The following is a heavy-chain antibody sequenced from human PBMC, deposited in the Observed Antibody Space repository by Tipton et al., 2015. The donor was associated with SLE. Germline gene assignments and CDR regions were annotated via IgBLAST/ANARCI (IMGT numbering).Heavy chain of an antibody. D-gene: IGHD1-26*01. CDR2: INRDGTNT. CDR3: ARVSGGG. J-gene: IGHJ4*02. V-gene: IGHV3-74*03. Sequence: SLRLSCAASGFTFSSYWMHWVRQVPGKRLVWLSRINRDGTNTTYAESVKGRFTISRDKAMNTLYLQMNNLRADDTAVYYCARVSGGGWGQGTLVTVSS. CDR1: GFTFSSYW.